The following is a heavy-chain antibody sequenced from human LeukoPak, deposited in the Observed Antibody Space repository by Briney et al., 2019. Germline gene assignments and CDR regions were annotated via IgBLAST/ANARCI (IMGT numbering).Heavy chain of an antibody. V-gene: IGHV1-2*02. CDR1: GYTFTGYY. J-gene: IGHJ4*02. Sequence: ASVKVSCKASGYTFTGYYIHWVRQAPGQGLEWMGWINPNSGDTNYAQKFQGRVTMTRDTSITTAYMELSSRRSDDTAVYYCARERDTARFDYWGQGTLVTVSS. CDR2: INPNSGDT. CDR3: ARERDTARFDY. D-gene: IGHD5-18*01.